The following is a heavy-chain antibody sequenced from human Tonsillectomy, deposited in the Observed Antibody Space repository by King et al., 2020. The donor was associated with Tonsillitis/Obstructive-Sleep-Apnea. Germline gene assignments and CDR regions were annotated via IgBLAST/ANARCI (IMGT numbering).Heavy chain of an antibody. V-gene: IGHV1-24*01. CDR3: ATVVVAANFDY. CDR2: FDPEDGAT. J-gene: IGHJ4*02. Sequence: QLVQSGAEVKKPGASVKVSCKVSGYTLTELSMHWVRQAPGKGLEWLGGFDPEDGATIYAQKFQGRVTMTEETSTDTASMELSSLRSDATAVYYCATVVVAANFDYWGQGTLVTVSS. CDR1: GYTLTELS. D-gene: IGHD2-15*01.